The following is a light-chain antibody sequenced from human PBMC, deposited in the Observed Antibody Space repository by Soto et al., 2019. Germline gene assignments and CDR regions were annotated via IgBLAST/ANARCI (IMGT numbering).Light chain of an antibody. J-gene: IGKJ1*01. CDR1: QSINSY. CDR3: QQSYSTPRT. V-gene: IGKV1-39*01. CDR2: AAS. Sequence: EIQMTQSPSSLSASVGARATITCRASQSINSYVNWYQQKPGKAPKLLIYAASSLQSGVPSRVSGRGAGTDFTRTISSLQPEDFATYYCQQSYSTPRTFGQGTKVDIK.